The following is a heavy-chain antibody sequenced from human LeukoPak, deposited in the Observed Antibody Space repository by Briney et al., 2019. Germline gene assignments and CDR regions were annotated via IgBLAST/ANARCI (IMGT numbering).Heavy chain of an antibody. J-gene: IGHJ4*02. CDR3: AREAYYYDSSGYGY. CDR1: GFTFSSYA. CDR2: ISYDGSNK. D-gene: IGHD3-22*01. V-gene: IGHV3-30-3*01. Sequence: GGSPRLSCAASGFTFSSYAMHWVRQAPGKGLEWVAVISYDGSNKYYADSVKGRFTISRDNSKNTLYLQMNSLRAEDTAVYYCAREAYYYDSSGYGYWGQGTLVTVSS.